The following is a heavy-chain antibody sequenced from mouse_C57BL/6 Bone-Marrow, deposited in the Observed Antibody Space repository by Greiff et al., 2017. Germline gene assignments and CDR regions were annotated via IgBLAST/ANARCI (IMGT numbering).Heavy chain of an antibody. CDR1: GYSITSDY. V-gene: IGHV3-8*01. D-gene: IGHD1-1*01. J-gene: IGHJ4*01. CDR3: ARANYYGSSPYAMDY. CDR2: ISYSGST. Sequence: DVQLVESGPGLAKPSQTLSLTCSVTGYSITSDYWNWIRKFPGNKLEYMGYISYSGSTYYNPSLKSRISITRDTSKNQYYLQLNSVTTEDTATYYCARANYYGSSPYAMDYWGQGTSVTVSS.